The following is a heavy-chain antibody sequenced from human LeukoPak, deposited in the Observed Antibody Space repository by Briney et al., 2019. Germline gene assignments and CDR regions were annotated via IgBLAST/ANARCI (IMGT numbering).Heavy chain of an antibody. CDR3: TTDPETTVYFDY. V-gene: IGHV3-15*01. J-gene: IGHJ4*02. CDR1: GFTFSNAW. Sequence: GGSLRLSCAASGFTFSNAWMSWVRQAPGKGLEWVGRIKSKTDGGTTDYAAPVKGRFTISRDDSKNTLYLQMNSLKTEGTAVYYCTTDPETTVYFDYWGQGTLVTVSS. D-gene: IGHD4-17*01. CDR2: IKSKTDGGTT.